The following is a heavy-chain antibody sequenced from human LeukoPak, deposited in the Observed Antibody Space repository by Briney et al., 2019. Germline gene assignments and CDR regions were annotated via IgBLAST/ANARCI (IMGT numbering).Heavy chain of an antibody. D-gene: IGHD4-17*01. CDR2: ISSSSSYI. Sequence: GGSLRLSCAASGFTFSSYSMNWVRQAPGKGLEWVSSISSSSSYIYYADSVKGRFTISRDNSKNTLYLQMNSLRAEDTAVYYCAKGRDGDYDYWGQGTLVTVSS. CDR3: AKGRDGDYDY. CDR1: GFTFSSYS. V-gene: IGHV3-21*04. J-gene: IGHJ4*02.